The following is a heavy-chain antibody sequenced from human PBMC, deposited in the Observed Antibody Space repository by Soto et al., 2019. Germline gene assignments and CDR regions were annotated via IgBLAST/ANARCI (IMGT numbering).Heavy chain of an antibody. Sequence: SETLSLTCAVYGGSFSGYYWSWIRQPPGKGLEWIGEINHSGSTNYNPSLKSRVTMSVDTSKNQFSLRLSSVTAADTAIYYCATRITVFGLLIPPFDPWGQGTQVTVSS. D-gene: IGHD3-3*01. CDR2: INHSGST. CDR1: GGSFSGYY. CDR3: ATRITVFGLLIPPFDP. V-gene: IGHV4-34*01. J-gene: IGHJ5*02.